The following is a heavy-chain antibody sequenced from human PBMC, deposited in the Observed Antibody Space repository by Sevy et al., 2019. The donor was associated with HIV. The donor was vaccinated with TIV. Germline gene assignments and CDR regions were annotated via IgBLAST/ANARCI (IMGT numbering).Heavy chain of an antibody. CDR2: INTNAGNP. Sequence: ASVKVSCKASGYTFSNYALNWVRQAPGHGLEWMGWINTNAGNPAYAQGFTGRFVFSLDTSVSTAYLQIISLKAEDTVVYFCARRKFSFNYNFWSGSDYYAMDVWGQGTTVTVSS. J-gene: IGHJ6*02. V-gene: IGHV7-4-1*02. CDR1: GYTFSNYA. D-gene: IGHD3-3*01. CDR3: ARRKFSFNYNFWSGSDYYAMDV.